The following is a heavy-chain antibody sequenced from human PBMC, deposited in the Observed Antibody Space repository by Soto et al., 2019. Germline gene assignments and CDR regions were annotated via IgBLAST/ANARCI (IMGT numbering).Heavy chain of an antibody. CDR3: ARRLDGSGSYYKVVAFDI. CDR1: GGSISSYY. D-gene: IGHD3-10*01. J-gene: IGHJ3*02. Sequence: PSETLSLTCTVSGGSISSYYWSWIRQPPGKGLEWIGYIYYSGSTNYNPSLKSRVTISVDTSKNQFSLKLSSVTAADTAVYYCARRLDGSGSYYKVVAFDIWGQGTMVTVSS. V-gene: IGHV4-59*01. CDR2: IYYSGST.